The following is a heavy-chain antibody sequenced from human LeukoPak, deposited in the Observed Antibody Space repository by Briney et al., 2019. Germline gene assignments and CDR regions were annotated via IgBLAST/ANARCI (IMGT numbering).Heavy chain of an antibody. CDR2: INHSGST. J-gene: IGHJ4*02. D-gene: IGHD6-19*01. CDR3: ARASSKGQWLGTDY. V-gene: IGHV4-34*01. Sequence: PSETLSLTCAVYGGSFSGYYWSWIRQPPGKGLGWIGEINHSGSTNYNPSLKSRVTISVDTSKNQFSLKLSSVTAADTAVYYCARASSKGQWLGTDYWGQGTLVTVSS. CDR1: GGSFSGYY.